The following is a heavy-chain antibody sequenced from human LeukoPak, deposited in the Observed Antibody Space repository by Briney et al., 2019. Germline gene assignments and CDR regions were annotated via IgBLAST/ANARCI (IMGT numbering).Heavy chain of an antibody. J-gene: IGHJ4*02. V-gene: IGHV1-2*06. CDR3: ARVAPSYSSGRSEFDY. CDR1: GYTFTGYY. Sequence: ASVKVSCKASGYTFTGYYMHWVRQAPGQGLEWMGRINPNSGGTNYAQKFQGRVTMTRDTSISTAYMELSRLRSDGTAVYYCARVAPSYSSGRSEFDYWGQGTLVTVSS. CDR2: INPNSGGT. D-gene: IGHD6-19*01.